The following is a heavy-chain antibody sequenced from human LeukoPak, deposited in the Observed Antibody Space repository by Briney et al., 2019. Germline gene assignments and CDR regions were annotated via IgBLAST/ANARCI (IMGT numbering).Heavy chain of an antibody. J-gene: IGHJ4*02. CDR3: ARARDYYYDSSGYYRRSHYFDY. V-gene: IGHV3-7*01. CDR1: GFTFSSYW. CDR2: IKQDGSEK. Sequence: GGSLRLSCAASGFTFSSYWMSCVRQAPGKGLEWVANIKQDGSEKYYVDSVKGRFTISRDNAKNSLYLQMNSLRAEDTAVYYCARARDYYYDSSGYYRRSHYFDYWGQGTLVTVSS. D-gene: IGHD3-22*01.